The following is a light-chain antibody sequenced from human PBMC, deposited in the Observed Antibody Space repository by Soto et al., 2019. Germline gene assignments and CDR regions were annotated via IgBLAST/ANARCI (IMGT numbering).Light chain of an antibody. J-gene: IGKJ1*01. Sequence: DIQITQYPSSLSASIGDRATITCRTSQDISNSLAWYQQKPGKAPKLLIFAASTLQSGVPSRFSGGGSGTDFTLTISSLQPEDFATYYCQQSYTTPRTFGQGTKVDIK. CDR1: QDISNS. CDR2: AAS. CDR3: QQSYTTPRT. V-gene: IGKV1-27*01.